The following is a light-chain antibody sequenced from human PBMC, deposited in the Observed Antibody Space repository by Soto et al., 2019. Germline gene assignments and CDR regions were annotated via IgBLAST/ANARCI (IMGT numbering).Light chain of an antibody. CDR1: SSDVGGYNY. CDR3: SSYTSSSKRV. CDR2: DVS. J-gene: IGLJ2*01. Sequence: QSALTQPASVSGSPGQSITISCTGTSSDVGGYNYVSWYQQHPGKAPKLMIYDVSNRPSGVSSRFSVSKSGNTASLTISGLQAEDEADYYCSSYTSSSKRVFGGGTKLTVL. V-gene: IGLV2-14*01.